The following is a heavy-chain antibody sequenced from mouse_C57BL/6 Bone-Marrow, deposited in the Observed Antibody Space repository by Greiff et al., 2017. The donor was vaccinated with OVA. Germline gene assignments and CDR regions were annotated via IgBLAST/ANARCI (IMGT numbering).Heavy chain of an antibody. J-gene: IGHJ2*01. CDR3: ARQAGTRLDY. V-gene: IGHV5-12*01. CDR2: ISNGGGST. Sequence: EVKLVESGGGLVQPGGSLKLSCAASGFTFSDYYMYWVRQTPEKRLEWVAYISNGGGSTYYPDTVKGRFTISRDNAKNTLYLQMSRLKSEDTAMYYCARQAGTRLDYWGQGTTLTVSS. D-gene: IGHD4-1*01. CDR1: GFTFSDYY.